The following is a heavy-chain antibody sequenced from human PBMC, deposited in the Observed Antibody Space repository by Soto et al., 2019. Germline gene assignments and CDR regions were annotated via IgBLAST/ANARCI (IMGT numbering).Heavy chain of an antibody. CDR2: MNPNSGNT. J-gene: IGHJ4*02. Sequence: ASVKVSCKASGYTFTSYDINWVRQATGQGLEWMGWMNPNSGNTGYAQKFQGRVTMTRNTSISTAYMELSSLRSEDTAVYYCARVGDIVDTIDYWGQGTLVTVSS. CDR1: GYTFTSYD. D-gene: IGHD5-12*01. CDR3: ARVGDIVDTIDY. V-gene: IGHV1-8*01.